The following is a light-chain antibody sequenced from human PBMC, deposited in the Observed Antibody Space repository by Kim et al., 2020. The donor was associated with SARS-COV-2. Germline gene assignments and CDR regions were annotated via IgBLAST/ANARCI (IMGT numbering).Light chain of an antibody. CDR2: VAS. CDR3: QQYGSSPYT. Sequence: LSPGESATLACRASQSVSKSYLAWYQQKPGQAPRLLIYVASSRATGIPDRFSGSGSGTDFTLTISRLEPEDFAVYYCQQYGSSPYTFGQGTKLEIK. CDR1: QSVSKSY. V-gene: IGKV3-20*01. J-gene: IGKJ2*01.